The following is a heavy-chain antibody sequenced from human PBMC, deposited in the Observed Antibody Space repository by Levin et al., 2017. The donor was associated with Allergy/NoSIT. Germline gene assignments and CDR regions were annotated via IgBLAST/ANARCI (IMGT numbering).Heavy chain of an antibody. D-gene: IGHD4-17*01. CDR1: GGSINSFDYY. V-gene: IGHV4-30-4*01. Sequence: SETLSLTCTVSGGSINSFDYYWTWIRQPPGTGLEWVGHIYYSGNAYYNASLKSRLSLSVDTSKNHFSLILSSVTAADTAIYFCARSHRPTGDYYFGMDVWGQGTTVTVS. CDR2: IYYSGNA. CDR3: ARSHRPTGDYYFGMDV. J-gene: IGHJ6*02.